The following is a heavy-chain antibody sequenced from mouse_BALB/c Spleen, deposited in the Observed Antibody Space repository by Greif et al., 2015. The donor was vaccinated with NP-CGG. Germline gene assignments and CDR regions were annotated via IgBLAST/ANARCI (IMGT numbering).Heavy chain of an antibody. CDR1: GYTFTSYW. V-gene: IGHV1-7*01. J-gene: IGHJ2*01. CDR2: INPSTGYI. CDR3: ASYYGSSYFDY. Sequence: QVQLQQSGAELAKPGASVKMSCKASGYTFTSYWMHWVKQRPGQGLEWIGYINPSTGYIEYNQKFKDKATLTADKSSSTAYMQLSSLTSEDSAVYYCASYYGSSYFDYWGQGTTLTVSS. D-gene: IGHD1-1*01.